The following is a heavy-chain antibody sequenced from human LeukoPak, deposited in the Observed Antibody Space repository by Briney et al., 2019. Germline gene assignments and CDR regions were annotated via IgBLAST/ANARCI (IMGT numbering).Heavy chain of an antibody. CDR1: GYTFSSYA. CDR2: INTGNGNT. CDR3: TRPVAPRNAFDI. Sequence: RASVTVSFKASGYTFSSYAMHWVRQAPGQRLEWMAWINTGNGNTKYSQKFQGRVTMTRDTSASTAYMELSSLRSEDTAVYYCTRPVAPRNAFDIWGQGTMVTVSS. J-gene: IGHJ3*02. V-gene: IGHV1-3*04. D-gene: IGHD6-19*01.